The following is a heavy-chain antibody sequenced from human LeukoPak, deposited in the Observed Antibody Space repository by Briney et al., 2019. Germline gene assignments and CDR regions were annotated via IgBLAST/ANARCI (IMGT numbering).Heavy chain of an antibody. J-gene: IGHJ3*02. CDR3: AKDRATVVTPDDAFDI. CDR2: INSDGSST. D-gene: IGHD4-23*01. V-gene: IGHV3-74*01. Sequence: GGSLRLSCAASGFIFSSYWMHWVRQAPGKGLVWVSRINSDGSSTSYADSVKGRFTISRDNSKNTLYLQMNSLRAEDTAVYYCAKDRATVVTPDDAFDIWGQGTMVTVSS. CDR1: GFIFSSYW.